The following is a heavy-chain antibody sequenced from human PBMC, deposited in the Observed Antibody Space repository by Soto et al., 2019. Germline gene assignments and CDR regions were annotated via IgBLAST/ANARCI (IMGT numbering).Heavy chain of an antibody. D-gene: IGHD6-13*01. Sequence: EVQLLESGGGLVQPGGSLRLSCVAPGFTFSSYAMSWVRQAPGKGPEWVSVISATGGSTYFADSVKGRFTISRDNSKNTLYLQLRSLRGEDTAVYYCAKETTAAVGDYFDYWGQGTQVTVSS. J-gene: IGHJ4*02. CDR2: ISATGGST. CDR1: GFTFSSYA. V-gene: IGHV3-23*01. CDR3: AKETTAAVGDYFDY.